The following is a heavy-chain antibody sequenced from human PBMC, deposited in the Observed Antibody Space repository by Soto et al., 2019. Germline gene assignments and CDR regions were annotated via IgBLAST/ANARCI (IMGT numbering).Heavy chain of an antibody. CDR3: CVVKRRDQYSTSGYWFDP. V-gene: IGHV3-15*01. CDR1: GFTFSHAW. D-gene: IGHD2-15*01. J-gene: IGHJ5*02. CDR2: IKSKTDGETK. Sequence: GGSLRLSWAASGFTFSHAWMSWVRQAPGKGLEWVGRIKSKTDGETKDYGAPVRGRFTISRDDSKDTLYLQMNSLRIEDTAVYYCCVVKRRDQYSTSGYWFDPWGPGTLVTVSS.